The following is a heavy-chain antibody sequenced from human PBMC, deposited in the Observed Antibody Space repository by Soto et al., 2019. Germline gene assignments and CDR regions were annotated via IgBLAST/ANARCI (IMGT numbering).Heavy chain of an antibody. Sequence: QLQLQESGPGLVKPSETLSLTCTVSGGSISSRNYYWGWIRQPPGKGLEWIGRSYYSGSTYYNPSIKRRATITVDTSKNQFSLKLSSVTAADTAVYYCATQEVGGSYVYTFDPWGQGTLVTVSS. V-gene: IGHV4-39*01. D-gene: IGHD1-26*01. CDR3: ATQEVGGSYVYTFDP. CDR2: SYYSGST. J-gene: IGHJ5*02. CDR1: GGSISSRNYY.